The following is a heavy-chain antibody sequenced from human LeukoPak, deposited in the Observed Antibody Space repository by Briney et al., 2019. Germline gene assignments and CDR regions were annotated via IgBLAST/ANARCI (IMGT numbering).Heavy chain of an antibody. V-gene: IGHV4-59*06. Sequence: SETLSLTCTVSGGSISSYYWSWIRQHPGKGLEWIGYIYYSGSTYYNPSLKSRVTISVDTSKNQFSLKLSSVTAADTAVYYCARDSGYDSRGFDPWGQGTLVTVSS. CDR2: IYYSGST. D-gene: IGHD5-12*01. CDR1: GGSISSYY. J-gene: IGHJ5*02. CDR3: ARDSGYDSRGFDP.